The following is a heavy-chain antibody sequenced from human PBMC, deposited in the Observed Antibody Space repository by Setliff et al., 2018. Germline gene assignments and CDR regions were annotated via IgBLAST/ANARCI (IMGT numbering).Heavy chain of an antibody. J-gene: IGHJ6*02. CDR1: GYTFTGYY. CDR3: ARERAGGRGFTFGAIYYYYGMDV. D-gene: IGHD3-16*01. V-gene: IGHV1-2*02. CDR2: INPNSGGA. Sequence: ASVKVSCKASGYTFTGYYMHWVRQAPGQGLEWMGWINPNSGGATYPQNLQGRVTMTRDTSMSTVYMELSSLRFEDTAVYYCARERAGGRGFTFGAIYYYYGMDVWGQGTTVTVSS.